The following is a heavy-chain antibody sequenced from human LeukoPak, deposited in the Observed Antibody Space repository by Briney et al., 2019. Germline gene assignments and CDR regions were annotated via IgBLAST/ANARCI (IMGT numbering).Heavy chain of an antibody. J-gene: IGHJ6*02. CDR3: ARDLDTAMVTMGYYYGMDV. CDR1: GYTFTGYY. D-gene: IGHD5-18*01. Sequence: GASVKVSCKASGYTFTGYYMHWVRQAPGQGLEWMGRIIPILGIANYAQKFQGRVTITADKSTSTAYMELSSLRSEDTAVYYCARDLDTAMVTMGYYYGMDVWGQGTTVTVSS. V-gene: IGHV1-69*04. CDR2: IIPILGIA.